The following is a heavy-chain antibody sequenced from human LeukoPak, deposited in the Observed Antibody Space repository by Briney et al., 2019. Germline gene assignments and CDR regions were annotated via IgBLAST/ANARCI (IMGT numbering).Heavy chain of an antibody. D-gene: IGHD3-10*01. V-gene: IGHV1-18*01. CDR1: GYTFSNYG. CDR2: ISAYNGNT. J-gene: IGHJ4*02. Sequence: GASVKVSCKASGYTFSNYGISWVRQAPGQGLEWMGWISAYNGNTDYAQNLQDRVTMTTDTSTNTAYMELRSLRSDDTAGYYCAGNGAGSYYHVYWGQGTLVTVSS. CDR3: AGNGAGSYYHVY.